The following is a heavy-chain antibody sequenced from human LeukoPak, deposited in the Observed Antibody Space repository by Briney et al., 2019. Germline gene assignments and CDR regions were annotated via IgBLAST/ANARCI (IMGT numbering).Heavy chain of an antibody. Sequence: SETLSLTCTVSGGSISSSSYYWGWIRQPPGKGLEWIGSIYYSGSTYYNPSLKSRVTISVDTSKNQFSLKLSSVTAAVTAVYYCARLYYYDSSGYYSGFDYWGQGTLVTVSS. CDR1: GGSISSSSYY. CDR2: IYYSGST. D-gene: IGHD3-22*01. V-gene: IGHV4-39*01. CDR3: ARLYYYDSSGYYSGFDY. J-gene: IGHJ4*02.